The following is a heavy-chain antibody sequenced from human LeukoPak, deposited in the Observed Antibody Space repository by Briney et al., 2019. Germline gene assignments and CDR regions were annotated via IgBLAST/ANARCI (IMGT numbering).Heavy chain of an antibody. D-gene: IGHD6-13*01. CDR3: GRDGAARFAADYSYYMAV. CDR2: IRAYNGDT. Sequence: AAVTVSCKACGYTFNSYGLRWVRPAPGQGLEGMGWIRAYNGDTDYAQMLQGRGTMTTDTATSTAYLEVTSLRCRGTGRDYWGRDGAARFAADYSYYMAVWGKATTVTASS. CDR1: GYTFNSYG. J-gene: IGHJ6*03. V-gene: IGHV1-18*01.